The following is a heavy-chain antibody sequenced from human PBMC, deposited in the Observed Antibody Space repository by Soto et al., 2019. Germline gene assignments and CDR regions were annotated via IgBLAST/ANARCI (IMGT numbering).Heavy chain of an antibody. J-gene: IGHJ4*02. CDR2: ITPYNGNA. CDR3: ARAGMFSGAHYGY. D-gene: IGHD2-15*01. CDR1: GYTFINFG. V-gene: IGHV1-18*04. Sequence: ASVKVSCKASGYTFINFGINWVRQAPGQGLEWMGWITPYNGNANYPQKHQDRLTITTDTSTNTAYLELRSLRSDDTAVYFCARAGMFSGAHYGYWGQGTRVTVSS.